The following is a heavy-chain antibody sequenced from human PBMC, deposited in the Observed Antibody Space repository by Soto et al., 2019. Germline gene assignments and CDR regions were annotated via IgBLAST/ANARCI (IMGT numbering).Heavy chain of an antibody. CDR2: IYSGGRT. CDR1: GFTVGNNY. V-gene: IGHV3-66*01. Sequence: EVQLVESGGGLVQPGGSLRLSCAASGFTVGNNYMNWVRQAPGKGLEWVSVIYSGGRTDYADSVKGSFTISRYSYKNTLFLQMNSLRAEATAIYYCAARAVAAPRWGQGTLVTVSS. D-gene: IGHD6-19*01. J-gene: IGHJ4*02. CDR3: AARAVAAPR.